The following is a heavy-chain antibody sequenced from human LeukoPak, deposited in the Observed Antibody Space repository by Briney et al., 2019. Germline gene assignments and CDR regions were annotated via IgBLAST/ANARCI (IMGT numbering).Heavy chain of an antibody. V-gene: IGHV4-30-4*08. Sequence: PSETLSLTCTVSGGSISSGDNYWSWIRQPPGKGLEWIGYIYYSGSTYYNPSLKSRVTISVDTSKNQFSLKLSSVTAADTAVYYCARIIFCSSTSCYGYYFDYWGQGTLVTVSS. CDR1: GGSISSGDNY. CDR2: IYYSGST. CDR3: ARIIFCSSTSCYGYYFDY. J-gene: IGHJ4*02. D-gene: IGHD2-2*01.